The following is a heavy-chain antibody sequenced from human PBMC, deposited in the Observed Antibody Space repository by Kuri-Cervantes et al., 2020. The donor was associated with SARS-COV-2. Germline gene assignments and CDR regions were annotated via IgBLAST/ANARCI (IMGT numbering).Heavy chain of an antibody. Sequence: LRLSCAVYGGSFSGYYWSWIRQPPGKGLEWIGYIYYSGSTYYNPSLKSRVTISVDTSKNQFSLKLSSVPAADTAVYYCARDYNYYDFWSGYLGFVDWGQGTLVTVSS. CDR3: ARDYNYYDFWSGYLGFVD. CDR1: GGSFSGYY. D-gene: IGHD3-3*01. J-gene: IGHJ4*02. V-gene: IGHV4-30-4*01. CDR2: IYYSGST.